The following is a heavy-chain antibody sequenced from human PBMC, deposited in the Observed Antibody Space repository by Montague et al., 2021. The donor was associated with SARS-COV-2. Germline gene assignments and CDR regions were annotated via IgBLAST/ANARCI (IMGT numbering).Heavy chain of an antibody. CDR3: ARVGVITTWFYFDY. CDR1: GGSISSYY. Sequence: SETLSLTCTASGGSISSYYWSSTRQPPGKGLEWIGYIYYSGSTNYNPSLKSRVTISVDTSKNQFSLKLSSVTAADTAVYYCARVGVITTWFYFDYWGQGTLVTVSS. CDR2: IYYSGST. V-gene: IGHV4-59*01. D-gene: IGHD3-22*01. J-gene: IGHJ4*02.